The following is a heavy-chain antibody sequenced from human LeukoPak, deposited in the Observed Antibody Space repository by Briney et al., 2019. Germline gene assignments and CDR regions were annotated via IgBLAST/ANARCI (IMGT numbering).Heavy chain of an antibody. CDR2: IYYSGST. J-gene: IGHJ4*02. CDR1: GGSISSYY. CDR3: ARSIVVVPAALQYYFDY. D-gene: IGHD2-2*01. V-gene: IGHV4-59*01. Sequence: SETLSLTCTVSGGSISSYYWSWIRQPPGKGLEWIGYIYYSGSTNYNPSLKSRVTISVDTSKNQFSLKLSSVTAADTAVYYCARSIVVVPAALQYYFDYWGQGTLVTVSS.